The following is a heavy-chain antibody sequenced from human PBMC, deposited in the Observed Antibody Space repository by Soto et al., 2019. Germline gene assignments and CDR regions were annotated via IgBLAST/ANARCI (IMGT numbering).Heavy chain of an antibody. CDR3: ARPSSGWYEWYYFDY. D-gene: IGHD6-19*01. CDR2: ISAYNGNT. CDR1: GYTFTSYG. Sequence: ASVKVSCKASGYTFTSYGISWVRQAPGQGLEWMGWISAYNGNTNYAQKLQGRVTMTTDTSTSTAYMELRSLRSDDTAVYYCARPSSGWYEWYYFDYWGQGTLVTVSS. V-gene: IGHV1-18*01. J-gene: IGHJ4*02.